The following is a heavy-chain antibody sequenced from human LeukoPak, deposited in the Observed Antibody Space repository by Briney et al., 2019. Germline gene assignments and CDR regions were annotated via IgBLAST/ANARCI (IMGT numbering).Heavy chain of an antibody. D-gene: IGHD2-2*01. J-gene: IGHJ4*02. CDR1: GYTFTGYY. V-gene: IGHV1-2*02. CDR2: INPNSGGT. Sequence: ASVKVSCKAFGYTFTGYYMHWVRQAPGQGFEWMGWINPNSGGTNYAQKFQGRVTMTRDTSISTAYMELSRLRSDDTVVYYCARSRSRDCSSTSCYSYGLDYWGQGTLVTVSS. CDR3: ARSRSRDCSSTSCYSYGLDY.